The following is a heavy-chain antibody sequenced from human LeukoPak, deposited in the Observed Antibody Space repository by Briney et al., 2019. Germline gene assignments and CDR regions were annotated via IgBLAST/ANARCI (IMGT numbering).Heavy chain of an antibody. CDR3: ASSSWYGKYFDY. V-gene: IGHV4-34*01. Sequence: SETLSLTCAVYGGSFSGYYWSWIRQPPGKGLEWIGEINHSGSTNYNPSLKSRVTISVDTSKNQFSLKLSSVTAADTAVYYCASSSWYGKYFDYWGQGTLVTVSS. D-gene: IGHD6-13*01. CDR1: GGSFSGYY. J-gene: IGHJ4*02. CDR2: INHSGST.